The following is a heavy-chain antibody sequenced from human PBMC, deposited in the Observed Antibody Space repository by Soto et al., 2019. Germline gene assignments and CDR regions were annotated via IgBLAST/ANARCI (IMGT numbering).Heavy chain of an antibody. D-gene: IGHD1-26*01. V-gene: IGHV1-2*02. J-gene: IGHJ4*02. CDR3: ARDYGGATLDYFDY. Sequence: HVQLVQSGAEVKKPGASVKVSCKASGYTFTGYYMHWVRQAPGQGLEWMGWINPKSGGTNYAQKFQGRVTRTRDTSISTAYMELSRLRSDDTAVYYCARDYGGATLDYFDYWGQGTLVTVSS. CDR1: GYTFTGYY. CDR2: INPKSGGT.